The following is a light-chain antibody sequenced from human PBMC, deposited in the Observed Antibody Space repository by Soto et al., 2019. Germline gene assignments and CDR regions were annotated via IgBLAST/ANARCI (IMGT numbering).Light chain of an antibody. V-gene: IGKV3-11*01. CDR1: QSVSSY. J-gene: IGKJ2*01. Sequence: EIVLTQPPATLSLSPGERATLSCRASQSVSSYLAWYQQKPGQAPRLLIYDASNRATGIPARFSGSGSGTDFTLTISSLEPEDFAVYYCQQRSNWPARYTFGQGTKLEIK. CDR2: DAS. CDR3: QQRSNWPARYT.